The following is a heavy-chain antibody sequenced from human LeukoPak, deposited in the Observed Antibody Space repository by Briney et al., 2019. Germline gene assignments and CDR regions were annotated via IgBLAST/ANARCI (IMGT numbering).Heavy chain of an antibody. CDR2: IYPGGAI. D-gene: IGHD3-22*01. CDR1: GFTFSSYA. Sequence: GGSLRLSCAASGFTFSSYAMSWVRQAPGKGLQWVSVIYPGGAIYYADSVKGRFIISRDNSKNTLSLQMNSLTADDTAVYYCVRGPRYYDDSGFHYGVFDIWGQGTVVTVSS. CDR3: VRGPRYYDDSGFHYGVFDI. J-gene: IGHJ3*02. V-gene: IGHV3-23*03.